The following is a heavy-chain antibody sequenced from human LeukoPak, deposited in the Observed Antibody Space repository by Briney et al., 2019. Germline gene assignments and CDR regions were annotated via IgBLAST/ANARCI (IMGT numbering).Heavy chain of an antibody. J-gene: IGHJ4*02. CDR1: GYTFTSHY. V-gene: IGHV1-46*01. CDR3: ARVGNQVVPVGPFDS. Sequence: ASVKVSCKASGYTFTSHYIYWVRQTPGQGLERMGIINPSGGSTSYEQKFQGRVTMTRDMATSTVYMELSSLRSEDMAVYYCARVGNQVVPVGPFDSWGQGTLVTVSS. D-gene: IGHD2-2*01. CDR2: INPSGGST.